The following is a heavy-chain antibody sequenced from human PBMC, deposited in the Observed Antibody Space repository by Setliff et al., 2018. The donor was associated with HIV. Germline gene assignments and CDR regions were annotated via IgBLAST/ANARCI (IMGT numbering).Heavy chain of an antibody. Sequence: SETLSLTCAFYGASFTDYYWNWIRQPPGKGLEWIGEIHHTGHINYNPSFKSRVTMPLDMSTNQFSLKMASMTAADSAVYYCARFDVTPMTTRDYWGQGTQVTVSS. J-gene: IGHJ4*02. CDR3: ARFDVTPMTTRDY. V-gene: IGHV4-34*01. CDR1: GASFTDYY. D-gene: IGHD4-17*01. CDR2: IHHTGHI.